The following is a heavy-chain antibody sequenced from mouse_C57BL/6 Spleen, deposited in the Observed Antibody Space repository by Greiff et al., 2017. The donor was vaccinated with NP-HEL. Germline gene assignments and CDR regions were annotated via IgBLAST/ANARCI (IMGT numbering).Heavy chain of an antibody. V-gene: IGHV1-64*01. CDR2: IHPNSGST. J-gene: IGHJ4*01. Sequence: VQLQQPGAELVKPGASVKLSCKASGYTFTSYWMHWVKQRPGQGLEWIGMIHPNSGSTNYNEKFKSKATLTVDKSSSTAYMQLSSLTSEDSAVYYCAREGIYDGYRYAMDYWGQGTSVTVSS. D-gene: IGHD2-3*01. CDR3: AREGIYDGYRYAMDY. CDR1: GYTFTSYW.